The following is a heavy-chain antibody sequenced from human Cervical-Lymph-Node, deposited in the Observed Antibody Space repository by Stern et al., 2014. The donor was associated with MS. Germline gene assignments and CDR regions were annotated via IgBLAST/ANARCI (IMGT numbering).Heavy chain of an antibody. J-gene: IGHJ4*02. D-gene: IGHD6-6*01. CDR3: ARDGYSSSSGHNDY. Sequence: VQLVESGGGVVQPGRSLRLSCAASGFTFSSYAMHWVRQAPGKGLEWVAVISYDGSNKYYADSVKGRFTISRDNSKNTLYLQMNSLRAEDTAVYYCARDGYSSSSGHNDYWGQGTLVTVSS. CDR1: GFTFSSYA. V-gene: IGHV3-30-3*01. CDR2: ISYDGSNK.